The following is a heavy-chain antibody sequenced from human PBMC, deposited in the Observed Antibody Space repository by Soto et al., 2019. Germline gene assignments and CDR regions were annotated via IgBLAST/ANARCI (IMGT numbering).Heavy chain of an antibody. CDR2: ISYDGSNK. Sequence: QVQLVESGGGVVQPGRSLRLSCAASGFTFSSYGMHWVRQAPGKGLEWVAVISYDGSNKYYADSVKGRFTISRDNSKNTLYLQMNSLRAEDTAVYYCAKGQEISSGYSTDAFDIWGQGTMVTVSS. CDR1: GFTFSSYG. V-gene: IGHV3-30*18. J-gene: IGHJ3*02. D-gene: IGHD3-22*01. CDR3: AKGQEISSGYSTDAFDI.